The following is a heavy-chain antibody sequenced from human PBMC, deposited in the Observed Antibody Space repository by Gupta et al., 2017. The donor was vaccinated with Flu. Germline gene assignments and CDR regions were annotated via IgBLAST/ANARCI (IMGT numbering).Heavy chain of an antibody. V-gene: IGHV3-33*01. CDR3: ARGVGAN. D-gene: IGHD1-26*01. CDR2: IWYDGSNK. CDR1: HG. J-gene: IGHJ4*02. Sequence: HGMQWVRQAPGKGLEWVAVIWYDGSNKYYADSVKGRFTISRDNSKNMLYLQMDSLRAEDTAVYYCARGVGANWGQGTLVTVSS.